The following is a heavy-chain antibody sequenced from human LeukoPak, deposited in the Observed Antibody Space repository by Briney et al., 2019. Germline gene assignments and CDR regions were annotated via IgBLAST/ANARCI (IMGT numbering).Heavy chain of an antibody. J-gene: IGHJ2*01. CDR3: ARDSFKTYYYDSASQWGGNWYFDL. CDR2: IYTSGST. Sequence: PSETLSLTCTVSGGSISSGSYYWSWIRQPAGTGLEWIGRIYTSGSTNYNPSLKSRVTISVVTSKNQFSLKLSSVTAADTGVYYCARDSFKTYYYDSASQWGGNWYFDLWGRGTLVTVSS. CDR1: GGSISSGSYY. D-gene: IGHD3-22*01. V-gene: IGHV4-61*02.